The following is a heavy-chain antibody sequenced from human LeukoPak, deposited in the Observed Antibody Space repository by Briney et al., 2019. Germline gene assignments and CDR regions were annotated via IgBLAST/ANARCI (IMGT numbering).Heavy chain of an antibody. V-gene: IGHV4-59*01. CDR2: IHYSGNT. CDR3: AGAREFSSSSGRAYYFDF. D-gene: IGHD6-6*01. CDR1: GGSISNYF. Sequence: SETLSLTCTVSGGSISNYFWIWIRQPPGKGPEWIGYIHYSGNTNSNPSLRSRVTISVDTSKNQFSLKLRSVTAADTAVYYCAGAREFSSSSGRAYYFDFWGQGTLVTVSS. J-gene: IGHJ4*02.